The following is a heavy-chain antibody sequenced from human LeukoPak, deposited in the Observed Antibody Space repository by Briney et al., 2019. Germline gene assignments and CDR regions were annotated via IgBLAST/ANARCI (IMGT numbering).Heavy chain of an antibody. V-gene: IGHV3-21*01. CDR2: ISSSSSYI. CDR3: ARELVYSSSWYYFDY. CDR1: RFTFRSYS. J-gene: IGHJ4*02. Sequence: GGSLRLSCAASRFTFRSYSMNWVRQAPGKGLEWVSSISSSSSYIYYADSVKGRFTIPRDNAKNSLYLQMNSLRAEDTAVYYCARELVYSSSWYYFDYWGQGTLVTVSS. D-gene: IGHD6-13*01.